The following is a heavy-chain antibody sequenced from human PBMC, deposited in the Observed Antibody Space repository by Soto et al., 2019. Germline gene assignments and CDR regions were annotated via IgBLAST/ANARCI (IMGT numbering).Heavy chain of an antibody. V-gene: IGHV3-15*07. CDR2: IKTKTDVGTT. CDR1: GFTFSNTW. Sequence: EMQLVESGGGLVKPGGSLRLSCAASGFTFSNTWMNWVRQAPGKGLEWVGRIKTKTDVGTTDDAAPVKGRFTISRDDSKNTLYLQMNSLKTEDAAVYYCATVMDRRGYGMDVWGQGTTVTVSS. D-gene: IGHD2-2*03. CDR3: ATVMDRRGYGMDV. J-gene: IGHJ6*02.